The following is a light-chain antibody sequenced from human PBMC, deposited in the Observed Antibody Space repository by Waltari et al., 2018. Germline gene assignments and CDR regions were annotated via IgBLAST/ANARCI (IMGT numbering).Light chain of an antibody. J-gene: IGLJ2*01. Sequence: QSALTQPASVSGSPGQSITISCTGTSSDGGGYNYVSWYQQHPAKAPKLMFYDVSKRPSGVSNRFSGSKSGNTASLTISGLQAEDEADYYCSSYTSSSTNVVFGGGTKLTVL. CDR2: DVS. V-gene: IGLV2-14*01. CDR1: SSDGGGYNY. CDR3: SSYTSSSTNVV.